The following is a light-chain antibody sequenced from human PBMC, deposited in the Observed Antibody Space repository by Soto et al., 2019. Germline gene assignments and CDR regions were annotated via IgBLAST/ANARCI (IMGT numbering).Light chain of an antibody. Sequence: DIQITQSPSTLSASIGDRVTITCRASQTISSWLAWYQQKPGRAPKLLIYSASSLQSGVPSRFTGTASGTDFTLTISSLQPEDFAVYYCQQYGSTPWTFGQGTKVDIK. J-gene: IGKJ1*01. CDR1: QTISSW. V-gene: IGKV1-5*01. CDR2: SAS. CDR3: QQYGSTPWT.